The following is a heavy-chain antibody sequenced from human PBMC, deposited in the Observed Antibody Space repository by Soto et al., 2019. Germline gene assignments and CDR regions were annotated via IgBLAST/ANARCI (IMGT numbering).Heavy chain of an antibody. CDR2: IWYDGSNK. J-gene: IGHJ4*02. V-gene: IGHV3-33*08. CDR1: GFTFSSYG. D-gene: IGHD3-3*01. Sequence: GGSLRLSCAASGFTFSSYGMHWVRQAPGKGLEWVAVIWYDGSNKHYADSVKGRFTISRDNSKNTLYLQMNSLRAEDTAVYYCARDGGLTIFGVATGPAFDYWGQGTLVTVSS. CDR3: ARDGGLTIFGVATGPAFDY.